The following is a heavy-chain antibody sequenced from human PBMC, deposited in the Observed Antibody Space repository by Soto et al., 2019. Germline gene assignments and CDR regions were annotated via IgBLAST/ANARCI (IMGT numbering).Heavy chain of an antibody. V-gene: IGHV5-51*01. CDR1: GYSFTSYW. J-gene: IGHJ4*02. Sequence: GESLKISCKGSGYSFTSYWIGWVRQMPGKGLEWMGIIYPGDSGTRYSPSFQGQVTISADKSISTAYLQWSSLKASDTAMYYCARCYYDSSGYYGIDYWGQGTLVTVSS. D-gene: IGHD3-22*01. CDR3: ARCYYDSSGYYGIDY. CDR2: IYPGDSGT.